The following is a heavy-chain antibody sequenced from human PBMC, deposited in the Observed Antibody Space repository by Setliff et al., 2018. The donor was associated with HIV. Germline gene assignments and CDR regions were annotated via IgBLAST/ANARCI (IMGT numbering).Heavy chain of an antibody. V-gene: IGHV3-74*01. D-gene: IGHD3-10*01. J-gene: IGHJ1*01. CDR3: AQAQTSVSGSYYQYLQH. Sequence: RLSCAASGFTFSSYWMHWVRQAPGKGLVWVFGMNTDGSSTRYADSVKGRFTISRDNSKNTLYLRMNSLRAEDTAVYYCAQAQTSVSGSYYQYLQHWGQGTLVTVSS. CDR1: GFTFSSYW. CDR2: MNTDGSST.